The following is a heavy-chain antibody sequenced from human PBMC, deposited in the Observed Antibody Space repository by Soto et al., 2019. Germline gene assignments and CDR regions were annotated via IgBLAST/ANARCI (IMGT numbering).Heavy chain of an antibody. Sequence: QVQLVQSGAEEKKPGSSVKVSCKASGGTFSSYAISWVRQAPGQGLEWMGGIIPIFGTANYAQKFQGRVTMTRDTSTSTVYMELSSLRSEDTAVYYCARDLAPDTAGASLGYWGQGTLVTVSS. CDR3: ARDLAPDTAGASLGY. CDR1: GGTFSSYA. J-gene: IGHJ4*02. CDR2: IIPIFGTA. V-gene: IGHV1-69*06. D-gene: IGHD5-18*01.